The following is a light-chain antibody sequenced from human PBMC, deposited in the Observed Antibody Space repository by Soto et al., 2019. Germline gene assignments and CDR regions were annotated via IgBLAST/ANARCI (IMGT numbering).Light chain of an antibody. CDR3: AAWDDSLSGPVV. CDR2: RNN. CDR1: SSNIGSNY. Sequence: VLTQPPSASGTPGQRVTISCSGSSSNIGSNYVYWYQQLPGPAPKLLIYRNNQRPSGVPDRFSGSKSGTSAALAISGLRSEHEADYYCAAWDDSLSGPVVFGGGTQLTVL. J-gene: IGLJ2*01. V-gene: IGLV1-47*01.